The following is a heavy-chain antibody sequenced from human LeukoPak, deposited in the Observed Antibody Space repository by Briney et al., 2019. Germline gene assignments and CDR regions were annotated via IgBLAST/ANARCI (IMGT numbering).Heavy chain of an antibody. V-gene: IGHV3-53*01. J-gene: IGHJ4*02. D-gene: IGHD6-19*01. CDR1: GFTVSSNY. CDR2: ICSGGST. Sequence: GGSLRLSCAASGFTVSSNYMSWVRQAPGKGLEWVSVICSGGSTYYADSVKGRFTISRDNSKNTLYLQMNSLRAEDTAVYYCAREYLSSGSPTTYFDYWGQGTLVTVSS. CDR3: AREYLSSGSPTTYFDY.